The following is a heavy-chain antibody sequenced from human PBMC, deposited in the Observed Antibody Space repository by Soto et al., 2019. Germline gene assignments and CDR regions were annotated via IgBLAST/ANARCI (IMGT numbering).Heavy chain of an antibody. J-gene: IGHJ4*02. CDR2: INQDGSEK. V-gene: IGHV3-7*05. D-gene: IGHD2-15*01. CDR3: AIDHARLTKFYN. CDR1: GFTFSSYW. Sequence: HPGGSLRLSCAASGFTFSSYWMSWVRQAPGKGLEWVANINQDGSEKYYMDSVKGRFTVSRDNAKNSLYLQMVSLRADDTAVYYCAIDHARLTKFYNLGQGTLVTVSS.